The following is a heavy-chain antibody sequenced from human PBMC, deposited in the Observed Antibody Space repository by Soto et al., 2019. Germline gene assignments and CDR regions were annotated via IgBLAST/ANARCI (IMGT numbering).Heavy chain of an antibody. CDR1: GGPFSSNA. CDR3: AGDTSHYDSNWFDP. J-gene: IGHJ5*02. V-gene: IGHV1-69*15. D-gene: IGHD4-4*01. CDR2: ISPIFGSA. Sequence: SVKVSCKAFGGPFSSNAISWMRQAPGQGLEWIGTISPIFGSAAYAQRFQGRVTITADVPTNTAYMELNSLRSENPAIYYCAGDTSHYDSNWFDPWGQGTQVTVSS.